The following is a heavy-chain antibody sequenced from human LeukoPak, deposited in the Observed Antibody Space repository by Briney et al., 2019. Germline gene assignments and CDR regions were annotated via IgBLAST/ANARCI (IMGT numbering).Heavy chain of an antibody. V-gene: IGHV1-69*05. CDR3: ARGADEGMGNDVEYFDC. Sequence: ASVKVTCKASGGTFSSYAISWVRQAPGQGLEWMGGIIPIFGTANYAQKFQGRVTVTTDESTSTAYMELSSLRSEDTAVYYCARGADEGMGNDVEYFDCWGQGTLVTVSS. J-gene: IGHJ4*02. CDR1: GGTFSSYA. CDR2: IIPIFGTA. D-gene: IGHD1-1*01.